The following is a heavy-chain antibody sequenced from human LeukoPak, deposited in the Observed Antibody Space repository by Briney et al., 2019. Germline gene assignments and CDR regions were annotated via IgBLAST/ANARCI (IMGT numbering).Heavy chain of an antibody. D-gene: IGHD3-10*01. CDR2: ITWNSYNI. J-gene: IGHJ4*02. Sequence: RRSLRLSCAASGFTFDGYAMHWVRQAPGKGLEWVSAITWNSYNINYADSVKGRFTISRDNAKNSLYLQMNSLRTEDTALYYCAKDIGPYGSFFDYWGQGTLVTVSS. CDR1: GFTFDGYA. V-gene: IGHV3-9*01. CDR3: AKDIGPYGSFFDY.